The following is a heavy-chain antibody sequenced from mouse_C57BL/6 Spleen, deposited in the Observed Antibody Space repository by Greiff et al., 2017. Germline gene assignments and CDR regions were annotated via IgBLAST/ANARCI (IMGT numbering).Heavy chain of an antibody. CDR2: IDPANGNT. CDR1: GFNIKNTY. D-gene: IGHD1-1*01. CDR3: ARNHYYGSSYDWYFDV. Sequence: LKESVAELVRPGASVKLSCTASGFNIKNTYMHWVKQRPEQGLEWIGRIDPANGNTKYAPKFQGKATITADTSSNTAYLQLSSLTSEDTAIYYCARNHYYGSSYDWYFDVWGTGTTVTVSS. V-gene: IGHV14-3*01. J-gene: IGHJ1*03.